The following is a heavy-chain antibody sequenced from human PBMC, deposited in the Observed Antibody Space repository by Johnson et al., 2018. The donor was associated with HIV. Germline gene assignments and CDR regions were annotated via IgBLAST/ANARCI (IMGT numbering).Heavy chain of an antibody. V-gene: IGHV3-7*01. J-gene: IGHJ3*02. CDR3: ARVPEGDDDAFDI. D-gene: IGHD2-21*01. CDR2: IKQDGSEK. CDR1: GFTFSSYG. Sequence: MLLVESGGGVVQPGRSLRLSCAASGFTFSSYGMHWVRQAPGKGLEWVANIKQDGSEKYYVDSVKGRFTISRDNAKNSLYLQMNSLRAEDTAVYYCARVPEGDDDAFDIWGQGTMVTVSS.